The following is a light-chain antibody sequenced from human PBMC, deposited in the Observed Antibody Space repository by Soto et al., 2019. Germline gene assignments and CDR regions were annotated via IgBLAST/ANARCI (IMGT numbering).Light chain of an antibody. V-gene: IGLV2-14*03. CDR2: DVT. Sequence: QSVLTQPASVSGSPGQSITMSCTGSSSDVGGYDYVSWYRQHPGKAPKLIIYDVTNRPSGVSNRFSGSKSGNTASLTISGLQAEDEDDYYCTSYISSSALVVFGGGTKLTVL. CDR3: TSYISSSALVV. CDR1: SSDVGGYDY. J-gene: IGLJ2*01.